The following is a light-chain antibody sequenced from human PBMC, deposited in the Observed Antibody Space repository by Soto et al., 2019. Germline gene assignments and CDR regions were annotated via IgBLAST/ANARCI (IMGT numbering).Light chain of an antibody. CDR3: QQYGGTPPT. J-gene: IGKJ1*01. CDR1: ESVSNNY. CDR2: GAS. Sequence: EIVLTQSPGTLSLSPGERATLSCRASESVSNNYLAWYQRKPGQAPRLLIYGASYRAPDIPYRFSGSGYGTDLPLTIARLEAEDFAVCICQQYGGTPPTFGLGTKVEI. V-gene: IGKV3-20*01.